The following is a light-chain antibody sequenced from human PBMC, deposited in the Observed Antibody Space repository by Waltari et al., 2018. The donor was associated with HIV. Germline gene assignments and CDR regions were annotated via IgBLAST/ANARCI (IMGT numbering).Light chain of an antibody. J-gene: IGKJ1*01. CDR2: ESS. V-gene: IGKV1-5*03. CDR1: QEISSW. Sequence: DIQMTQSPPTPSALVGDRINITCRTSQEISSWLAWYQQKPQQAPKLLIYESSVLQGGVPSRFSGSGSGTEFTLTITGLQPEDFATYYCQHYDNSWAFGQGTKVEVK. CDR3: QHYDNSWA.